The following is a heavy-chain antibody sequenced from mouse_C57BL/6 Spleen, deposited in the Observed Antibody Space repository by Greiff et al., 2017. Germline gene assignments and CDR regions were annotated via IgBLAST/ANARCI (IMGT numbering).Heavy chain of an antibody. Sequence: QVQLQQPGAELVKPGASVKLSCKASGYTFTSYWMHWVKQRPGQGLEWIGMIHPNSGSTNYNEKFKSKATLTVDNSSSTAYMQLSSLTSENSAVYDGARESVVAPLAMDYWGQGTSVTVSS. CDR1: GYTFTSYW. D-gene: IGHD1-1*01. J-gene: IGHJ4*01. CDR2: IHPNSGST. V-gene: IGHV1-64*01. CDR3: ARESVVAPLAMDY.